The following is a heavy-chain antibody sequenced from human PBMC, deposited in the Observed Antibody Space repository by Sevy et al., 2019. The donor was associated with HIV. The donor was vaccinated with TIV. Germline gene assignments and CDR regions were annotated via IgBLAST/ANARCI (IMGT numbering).Heavy chain of an antibody. V-gene: IGHV3-15*01. CDR2: IKSRAEGGTT. Sequence: GGSLRLSCAASGFTFTYAWMTWVRQAPGKGLEWVGRIKSRAEGGTTDHAAPGKGRFTISRDDSKNTLYLQMNSLRSEDTGVYYCSTDPIILLLVTDGKDVWGQGTTVTVSS. CDR1: GFTFTYAW. J-gene: IGHJ6*02. D-gene: IGHD2-8*01. CDR3: STDPIILLLVTDGKDV.